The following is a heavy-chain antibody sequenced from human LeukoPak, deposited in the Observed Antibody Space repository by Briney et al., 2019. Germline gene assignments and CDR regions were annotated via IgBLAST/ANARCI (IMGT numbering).Heavy chain of an antibody. CDR2: VNHSGST. CDR3: ARGSLVRGVIFKD. CDR1: GGSISSYY. D-gene: IGHD3-10*01. Sequence: TSETLSLTCTVSGGSISSYYWSWIRQPPGKGLEWIGEVNHSGSTNYNPSLKSRVTISVDTSKNQFSLRLSSVTAADTAVYYCARGSLVRGVIFKDWGQGTLVTVSS. V-gene: IGHV4-34*01. J-gene: IGHJ4*02.